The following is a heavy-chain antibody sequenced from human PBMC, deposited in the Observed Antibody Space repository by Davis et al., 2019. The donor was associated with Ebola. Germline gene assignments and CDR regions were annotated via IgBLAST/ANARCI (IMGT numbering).Heavy chain of an antibody. CDR1: GYTLTELS. CDR2: FDPEETET. J-gene: IGHJ4*02. CDR3: ATYRWGGDLDY. V-gene: IGHV1-24*01. D-gene: IGHD3-16*01. Sequence: ASVTVSCKVSGYTLTELSMHWVRQAPGKGLEWMGGFDPEETETIYAQKFQGRVTMTEDTSTDTAYMELSSLRSDDTAVYYCATYRWGGDLDYWGQGTLVTVSS.